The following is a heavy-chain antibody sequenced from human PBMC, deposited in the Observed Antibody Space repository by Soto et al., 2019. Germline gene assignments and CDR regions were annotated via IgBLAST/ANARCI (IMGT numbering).Heavy chain of an antibody. Sequence: GGSLRLSCAASGFAFSSYAMSWVRQAPGKGLEWVSAISGSGGSTYYADSVKGRFTISRDNSKNTLYLQMNSLRAEDTAVYYCAKSSTRIHLGEFEGDYWGQGTLVTVSS. CDR3: AKSSTRIHLGEFEGDY. CDR1: GFAFSSYA. D-gene: IGHD3-16*01. V-gene: IGHV3-23*01. CDR2: ISGSGGST. J-gene: IGHJ4*02.